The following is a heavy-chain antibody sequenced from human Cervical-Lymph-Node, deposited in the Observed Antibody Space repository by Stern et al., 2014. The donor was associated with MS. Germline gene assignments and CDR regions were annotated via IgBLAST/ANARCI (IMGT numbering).Heavy chain of an antibody. J-gene: IGHJ4*01. D-gene: IGHD6-13*01. CDR1: GFSLSNIGMG. V-gene: IGHV2-26*01. Sequence: QVTLRESGPVLVKPTETLTLTCTVSGFSLSNIGMGVTWIRQPPGKALEWLAHIFTNDDKSYSPSLKTRLSISQDTSKSQVVLTMTNMDPVDTGTYYCARVPVIAEEFDFWGQGTLVTVSS. CDR2: IFTNDDK. CDR3: ARVPVIAEEFDF.